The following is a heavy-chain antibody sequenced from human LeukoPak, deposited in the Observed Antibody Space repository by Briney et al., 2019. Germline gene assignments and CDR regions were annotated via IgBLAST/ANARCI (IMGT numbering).Heavy chain of an antibody. CDR3: ARGKGSGGSLAYFDY. CDR1: GGSISSSIW. D-gene: IGHD2-15*01. CDR2: IYHSGST. J-gene: IGHJ4*02. V-gene: IGHV4-4*02. Sequence: SETLSLTCAVSGGSISSSIWWSWVRQPPGKGLEWFGEIYHSGSTNYNPSLKSRVTISVDKSKNQFSLKLSSVTAADTAVYYCARGKGSGGSLAYFDYWGQGTLVTVSS.